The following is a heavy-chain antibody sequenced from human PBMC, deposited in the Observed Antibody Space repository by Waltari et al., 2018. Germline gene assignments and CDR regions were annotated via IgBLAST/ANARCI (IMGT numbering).Heavy chain of an antibody. CDR3: ARDRRMITFGGVIAGY. J-gene: IGHJ4*02. V-gene: IGHV1-3*01. Sequence: QVQLVQSGAEVKKPGASVKVSCKASGYIFTSYAMHWVRQAPGQRLEWRGWINAGNGNTKYSQKFQGRVTMTRDTSASTAYMELSSLRSEDTAVYYCARDRRMITFGGVIAGYWGQGTLVTVSS. D-gene: IGHD3-16*01. CDR2: INAGNGNT. CDR1: GYIFTSYA.